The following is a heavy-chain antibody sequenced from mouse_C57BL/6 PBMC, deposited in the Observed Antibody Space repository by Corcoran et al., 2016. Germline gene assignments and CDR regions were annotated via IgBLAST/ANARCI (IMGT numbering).Heavy chain of an antibody. J-gene: IGHJ3*01. V-gene: IGHV1-80*01. CDR2: IYPGDGDT. CDR1: GYAFSSYW. Sequence: QVQLQQSGAELVKPGASVKISCKASGYAFSSYWMNWVKQRPGKGLEWIGQIYPGDGDTNYNGKFKGKATLTADKSSSTAYMQLSSLTSEDSAVYFCARSYDYDEGVWFAYWGQGTLVTVSA. CDR3: ARSYDYDEGVWFAY. D-gene: IGHD2-4*01.